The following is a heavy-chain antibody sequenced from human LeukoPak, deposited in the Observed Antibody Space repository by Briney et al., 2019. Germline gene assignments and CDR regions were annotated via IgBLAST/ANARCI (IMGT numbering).Heavy chain of an antibody. Sequence: SETLSLTCTVSGGSFSSSSYYWGWKRQPPGKELVGIGSNYDSGSTYYNPSIKSRVTISVDTSKNQFSLKMSSVPAADTAVYYCARLHGGAVLRFLEWLLRTTYFDYWGQGTLVTVSS. CDR1: GGSFSSSSYY. J-gene: IGHJ4*02. CDR2: NYDSGST. D-gene: IGHD3-3*01. CDR3: ARLHGGAVLRFLEWLLRTTYFDY. V-gene: IGHV4-39*01.